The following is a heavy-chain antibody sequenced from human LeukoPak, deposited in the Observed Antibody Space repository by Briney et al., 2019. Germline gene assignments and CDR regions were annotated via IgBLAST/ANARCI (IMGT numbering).Heavy chain of an antibody. CDR3: AIDRWLQPQRYFDY. J-gene: IGHJ4*02. V-gene: IGHV3-21*01. D-gene: IGHD5-24*01. CDR1: GFTFSSYS. Sequence: GGSLRLSCAASGFTFSSYSMNWIRKPPGKGQGLVSSISTSSSYIYYADSVKGRFTISRDNAKNSLCVQMDSLRAEDTAVYYCAIDRWLQPQRYFDYWGQGILVTVSS. CDR2: ISTSSSYI.